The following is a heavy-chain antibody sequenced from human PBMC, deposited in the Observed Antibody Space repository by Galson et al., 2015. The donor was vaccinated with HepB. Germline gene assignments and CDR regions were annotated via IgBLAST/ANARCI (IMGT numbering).Heavy chain of an antibody. V-gene: IGHV1-69*13. CDR2: IIPIFGTA. CDR3: ARGPQISDQGMYNWFAP. CDR1: GGTFSSYA. Sequence: SVKVSCKASGGTFSSYAISWVRQAPGQGLEWMGGIIPIFGTANYAQKFQGRVTITADESTSTAYMELSSLRSEDTAVYYCARGPQISDQGMYNWFAPWGQGTLVTVSS. J-gene: IGHJ5*02. D-gene: IGHD1-26*01.